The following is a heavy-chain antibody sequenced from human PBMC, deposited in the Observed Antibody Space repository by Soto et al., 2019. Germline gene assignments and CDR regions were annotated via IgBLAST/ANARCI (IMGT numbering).Heavy chain of an antibody. CDR2: IYYSGST. CDR3: ANLGGYYYYMDV. J-gene: IGHJ6*03. CDR1: PSSIGSRSYN. Sequence: SVTLPRTWTVSPSSIGSRSYNCGLIRQPPGKGLEWIGSIYYSGSTYYNPSLMSRVTISVDTSKNQFSLKLRSVTAADTAVYYCANLGGYYYYMDVWGKGTTVT. V-gene: IGHV4-39*01.